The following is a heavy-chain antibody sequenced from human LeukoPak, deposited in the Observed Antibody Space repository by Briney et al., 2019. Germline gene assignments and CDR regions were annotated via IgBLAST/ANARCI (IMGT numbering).Heavy chain of an antibody. V-gene: IGHV3-48*04. CDR3: ARGGSSASFDY. Sequence: GSLLLSFAASGFTFSSYSMNWVRQAPGKGLEWVSYIISSSSTIYYSDSVKCRFTISRDNHKNSLYLQMNRLRAEDTAVYYCARGGSSASFDYWGQGTLVTVSS. J-gene: IGHJ4*02. CDR2: IISSSSTI. CDR1: GFTFSSYS. D-gene: IGHD6-6*01.